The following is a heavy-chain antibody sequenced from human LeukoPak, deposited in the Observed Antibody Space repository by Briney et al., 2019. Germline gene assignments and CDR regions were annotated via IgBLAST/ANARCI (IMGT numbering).Heavy chain of an antibody. CDR3: ARVLCSGGSCYRYFGY. Sequence: ASVKVSCTASGGTFSSYAISWVRQAPGQGLEWMGRIIPILGIANYAQKFQGRVTITADKSTSTAYMELSSLRSEDTAVYYCARVLCSGGSCYRYFGYWGQGTLVTVSS. CDR2: IIPILGIA. CDR1: GGTFSSYA. D-gene: IGHD2-15*01. J-gene: IGHJ4*02. V-gene: IGHV1-69*04.